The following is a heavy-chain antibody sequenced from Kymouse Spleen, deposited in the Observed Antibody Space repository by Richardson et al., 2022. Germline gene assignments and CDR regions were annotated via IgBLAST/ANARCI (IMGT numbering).Heavy chain of an antibody. CDR1: GFTFSSYG. D-gene: IGHD6-13*01. CDR2: IWYDGSNK. V-gene: IGHV3-33*01. CDR3: AARRGSSWFDP. Sequence: QVQLVESGGGVVQPGRSLRLSCAASGFTFSSYGMHWVRQAPGKGLEWVAVIWYDGSNKYYADSVKGRFTISRDNSKNTLYLQMNSLRAEDTAVYYCAARRGSSWFDPWGQGTLVTVSS. J-gene: IGHJ5*02.